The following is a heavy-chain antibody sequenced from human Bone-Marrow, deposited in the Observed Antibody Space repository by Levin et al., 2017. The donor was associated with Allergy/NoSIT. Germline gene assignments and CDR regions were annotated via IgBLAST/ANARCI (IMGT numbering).Heavy chain of an antibody. CDR2: IKQDGSEK. D-gene: IGHD6-19*01. CDR3: ARGAAVADDPGAYYYYYGMDV. J-gene: IGHJ6*02. CDR1: GFTFSSYW. Sequence: PGGSLRLSCAASGFTFSSYWMSWVRQAPGKGLEWVANIKQDGSEKYYVDSVKGRFTISRDNAKNSLYLQMNSLRAEDTAVYYCARGAAVADDPGAYYYYYGMDVWGQGTTVTVSS. V-gene: IGHV3-7*01.